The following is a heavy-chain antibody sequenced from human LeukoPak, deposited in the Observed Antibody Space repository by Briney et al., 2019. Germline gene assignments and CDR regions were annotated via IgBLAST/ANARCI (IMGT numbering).Heavy chain of an antibody. CDR3: ANDATLPGSNSGWYNFDH. CDR2: IRGSRDNT. D-gene: IGHD6-19*01. V-gene: IGHV3-23*01. CDR1: GFTFSSYA. Sequence: PGGSLRLSCAASGFTFSSYAMSWVRQAPGKGLEWVSAIRGSRDNTYYADSVQGRFTVSRDSSKNTLYLQMHSLRAEDTAVYYCANDATLPGSNSGWYNFDHWGQGALVTVSS. J-gene: IGHJ4*02.